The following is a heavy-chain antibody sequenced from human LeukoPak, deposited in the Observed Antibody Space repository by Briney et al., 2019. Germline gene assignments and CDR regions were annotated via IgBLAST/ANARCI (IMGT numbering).Heavy chain of an antibody. J-gene: IGHJ4*02. Sequence: GASVKVSCKASGYTFTSYDINWVRQAPGQGLEWMGWMNPNSGNTGYAQKFQGRVTITRNTSISTAYMDLSSLRSEDTAVYYCAKRGDSSGYAYYFDYWGQGTLVTVSS. CDR3: AKRGDSSGYAYYFDY. CDR2: MNPNSGNT. D-gene: IGHD3-22*01. CDR1: GYTFTSYD. V-gene: IGHV1-8*03.